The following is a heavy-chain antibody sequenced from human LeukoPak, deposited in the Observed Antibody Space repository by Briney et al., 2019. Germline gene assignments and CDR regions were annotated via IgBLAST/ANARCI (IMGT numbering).Heavy chain of an antibody. J-gene: IGHJ4*02. D-gene: IGHD3-22*01. Sequence: PGGSLRLSCAASGFTFSSYGMHWVRQAPGKGLEWVAVISYDGSNKYYADSVKGRFTISRDNSKNTLYLQMNSLRADDTAVYYCAKGTYDSSGYAPEFFDYWGQGTLVTVSS. V-gene: IGHV3-30*18. CDR1: GFTFSSYG. CDR3: AKGTYDSSGYAPEFFDY. CDR2: ISYDGSNK.